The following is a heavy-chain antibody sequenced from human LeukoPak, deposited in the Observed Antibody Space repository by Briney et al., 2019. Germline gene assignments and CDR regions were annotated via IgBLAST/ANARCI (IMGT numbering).Heavy chain of an antibody. CDR3: AREPSGYYPFDY. CDR2: ISYDGSNK. D-gene: IGHD3-22*01. CDR1: GFTFSSYA. Sequence: GGSLRLSCAASGFTFSSYAMHWVRQAPGKGLEWVAVISYDGSNKYYADSVKGRFTISRDNSKNTLYLQMNSLRGEDTAVYYCAREPSGYYPFDYWGQGTLVTVSS. J-gene: IGHJ4*02. V-gene: IGHV3-30*04.